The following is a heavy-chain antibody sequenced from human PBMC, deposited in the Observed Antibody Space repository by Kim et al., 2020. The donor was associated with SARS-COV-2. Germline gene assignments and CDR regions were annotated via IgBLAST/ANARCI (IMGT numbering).Heavy chain of an antibody. V-gene: IGHV3-30*02. CDR3: AKEGIAAAFDY. D-gene: IGHD6-13*01. J-gene: IGHJ4*02. Sequence: YYADAAKGRLTISGDNSKNTLYLQMNSLRAEDTAVYYCAKEGIAAAFDYWGQGTLVTVSS.